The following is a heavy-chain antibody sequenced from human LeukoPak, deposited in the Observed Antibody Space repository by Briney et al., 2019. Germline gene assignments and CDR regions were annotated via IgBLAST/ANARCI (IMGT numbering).Heavy chain of an antibody. D-gene: IGHD3-10*01. V-gene: IGHV1-69*06. J-gene: IGHJ4*02. CDR3: ARHPYYYASGSEVCFDY. CDR2: IIPIFGTA. Sequence: SVKVSCKASGGTFSSYAISWVRQAPGQGLEWMGGIIPIFGTANYAQKFQGRVTITADKSTSTAYMELSSLRSEDTAVYYCARHPYYYASGSEVCFDYWGQGTLVTVSS. CDR1: GGTFSSYA.